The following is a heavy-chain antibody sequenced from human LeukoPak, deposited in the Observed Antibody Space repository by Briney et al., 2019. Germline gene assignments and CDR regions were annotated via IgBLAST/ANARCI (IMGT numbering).Heavy chain of an antibody. J-gene: IGHJ3*02. CDR3: AKDRTSLLSGAFDI. V-gene: IGHV3-9*03. CDR1: GFTFDDYA. Sequence: GGSLRLSCAASGFTFDDYAMHWVRQAPGKGLEWVSGISWNSGSIGYADSVKGRFTISRDNAKNSLYLQMNSLRAEDMALYYCAKDRTSLLSGAFDIWGQGTMVTVSS. D-gene: IGHD2-15*01. CDR2: ISWNSGSI.